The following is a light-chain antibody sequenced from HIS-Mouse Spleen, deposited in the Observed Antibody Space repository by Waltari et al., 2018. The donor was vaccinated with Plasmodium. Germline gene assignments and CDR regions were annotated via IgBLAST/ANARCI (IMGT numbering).Light chain of an antibody. CDR1: SLRSYY. Sequence: SSELTQDPAVSVALGQTVRITCQGDSLRSYYASWYQQKTGQAPVLVIYGKNNRPSGIPDRFSGSSSGNPASFTMPGAQSEDEADYYCNARDSSGNHLGVVFGGGTKLTVL. V-gene: IGLV3-19*01. CDR2: GKN. J-gene: IGLJ2*01. CDR3: NARDSSGNHLGVV.